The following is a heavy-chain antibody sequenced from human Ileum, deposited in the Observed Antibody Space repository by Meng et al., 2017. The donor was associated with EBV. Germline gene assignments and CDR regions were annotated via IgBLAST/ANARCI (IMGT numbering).Heavy chain of an antibody. CDR3: ASKSEGYDH. CDR2: IYTGGST. D-gene: IGHD5-12*01. J-gene: IGHJ4*02. Sequence: VQLQESGPGLVKPSDHPSLTCAVSGYSISSTNWWGWVRQAPGKGLEWVSVIYTGGSTYYADSVKGRFTISRDNSKNTLYLQMNSLRGEDTAVYYCASKSEGYDHWGQGTLVTVSS. CDR1: GYSISSTNW. V-gene: IGHV3-53*01.